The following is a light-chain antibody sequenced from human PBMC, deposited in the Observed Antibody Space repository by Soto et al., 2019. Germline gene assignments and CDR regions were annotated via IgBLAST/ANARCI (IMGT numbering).Light chain of an antibody. CDR2: KAS. J-gene: IGKJ1*01. CDR3: QQYNSYWT. Sequence: DIQMTQSPSTLSGSVGDRVTITCRASQTISSWLAWYQQKPGKAPKLLIYKASTLKSGVPSRFSGSGSGTEFTLTISSLFPDDFATYYCQQYNSYWTFGQGTKVDIK. V-gene: IGKV1-5*03. CDR1: QTISSW.